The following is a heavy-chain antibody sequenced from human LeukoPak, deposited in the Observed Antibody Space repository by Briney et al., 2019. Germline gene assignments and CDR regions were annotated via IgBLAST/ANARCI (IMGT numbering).Heavy chain of an antibody. Sequence: ASVKVSCKASGYTFTSYGISWVRQAPGQGLEWMGWSSSYNGNTNYAQKLQGRVTMTTDTSTSTAYMELRSLRSEDTAVYYCARGSRVGGDYYYGMDVWGQGTTVTVSS. D-gene: IGHD3-16*01. CDR1: GYTFTSYG. CDR2: SSSYNGNT. J-gene: IGHJ6*02. V-gene: IGHV1-18*01. CDR3: ARGSRVGGDYYYGMDV.